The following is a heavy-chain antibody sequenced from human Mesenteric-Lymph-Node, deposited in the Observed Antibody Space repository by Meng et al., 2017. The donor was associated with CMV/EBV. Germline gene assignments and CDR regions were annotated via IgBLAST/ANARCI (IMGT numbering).Heavy chain of an antibody. CDR1: GFTFSDYY. CDR3: ARDRVRGGVRGVIRVLYYYGMDV. J-gene: IGHJ6*02. CDR2: ISSSGSTI. D-gene: IGHD3-10*01. V-gene: IGHV3-11*04. Sequence: GESLKISCAASGFTFSDYYMSWIRQAPGKGLEWVSYISSSGSTIYYADSVKGRFTISRDNAKNSLYLQMNSLRAEDTAVYYCARDRVRGGVRGVIRVLYYYGMDVWGQGTTVTVSS.